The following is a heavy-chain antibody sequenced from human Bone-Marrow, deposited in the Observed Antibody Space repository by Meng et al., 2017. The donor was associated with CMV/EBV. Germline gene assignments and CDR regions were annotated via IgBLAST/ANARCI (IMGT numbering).Heavy chain of an antibody. CDR1: GASISSYY. D-gene: IGHD1-14*01. V-gene: IGHV4-59*12. Sequence: SETLSLTCTVSGASISSYYWSWIRQPPGKGLEWIGYSYFSGSTNYNPSLKSRVTISVDTSKNQFSLKLSSVTAADTAVYYCARGRTRKGFDYWGQGTLVTVSS. J-gene: IGHJ4*02. CDR3: ARGRTRKGFDY. CDR2: SYFSGST.